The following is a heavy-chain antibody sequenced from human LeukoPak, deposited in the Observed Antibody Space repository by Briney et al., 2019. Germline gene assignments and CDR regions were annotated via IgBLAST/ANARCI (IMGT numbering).Heavy chain of an antibody. V-gene: IGHV3-21*01. CDR1: RFTFSSYS. J-gene: IGHJ4*02. D-gene: IGHD3-16*01. Sequence: KTGGSLRLSCAASRFTFSSYSMNWVRQAPGKGLECVSSISSSRSYIYYADSVEGRFTISRDNAKNSLYLQMNSLRAEDRAVYYCAREGGYWGQGTLVTASS. CDR3: AREGGY. CDR2: ISSSRSYI.